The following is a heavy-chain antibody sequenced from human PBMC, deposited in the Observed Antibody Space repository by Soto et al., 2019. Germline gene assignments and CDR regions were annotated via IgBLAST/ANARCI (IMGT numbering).Heavy chain of an antibody. D-gene: IGHD3-10*01. Sequence: GGSLRLSCAASGFTFSSYSMNWVRQAPGKGLEWVSSISSSSSYIYYADSVKGRFTISRDNAKNSLYLQMNSLRAEDTAVYYCARDKMVRGVKPYYYYGMDVWGQGTTVTVSS. V-gene: IGHV3-21*01. CDR3: ARDKMVRGVKPYYYYGMDV. J-gene: IGHJ6*02. CDR1: GFTFSSYS. CDR2: ISSSSSYI.